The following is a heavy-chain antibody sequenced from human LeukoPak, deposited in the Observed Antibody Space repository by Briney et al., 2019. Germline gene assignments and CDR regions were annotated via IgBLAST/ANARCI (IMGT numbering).Heavy chain of an antibody. CDR2: IIPILGLA. J-gene: IGHJ4*02. D-gene: IGHD1-7*01. CDR3: ARDGSLTVTPLSLSFDY. V-gene: IGHV1-69*04. Sequence: SVKVSCTASGGTFSNYAISWVRQAPGQGLEWMGRIIPILGLANYAQKFQGRVTITADRSTSRAYMELSSLRSEDTAVYYCARDGSLTVTPLSLSFDYWGQGTLGTVSA. CDR1: GGTFSNYA.